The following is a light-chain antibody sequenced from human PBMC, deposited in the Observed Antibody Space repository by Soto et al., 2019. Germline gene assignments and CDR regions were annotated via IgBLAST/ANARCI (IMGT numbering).Light chain of an antibody. CDR2: AAY. V-gene: IGKV1-39*01. J-gene: IGKJ1*01. CDR3: KQSYNTPRT. CDR1: QTIGNY. Sequence: DIQMTQAPSSLPASVGDRVTITCRASQTIGNYLNWYQQRPGKAPNLLISAAYTLQSGVQSRFSGSGSGTDFTLTITSLQPEDFATYYCKQSYNTPRTFGQGTKVDIK.